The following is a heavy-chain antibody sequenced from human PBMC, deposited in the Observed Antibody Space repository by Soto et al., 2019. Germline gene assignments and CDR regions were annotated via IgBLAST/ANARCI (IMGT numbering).Heavy chain of an antibody. CDR1: GLTFRDHA. V-gene: IGHV3-33*01. Sequence: QTGGSLRLSCAASGLTFRDHAMHWVRQAPGKGREWLAIIWNDGSNKFYAGSVQGRFTISRDNSKNTVYLQMNTLSAEDTAVYYCARALFPDVDIYAMDVWGQGTTVTVSS. J-gene: IGHJ6*02. D-gene: IGHD5-12*01. CDR2: IWNDGSNK. CDR3: ARALFPDVDIYAMDV.